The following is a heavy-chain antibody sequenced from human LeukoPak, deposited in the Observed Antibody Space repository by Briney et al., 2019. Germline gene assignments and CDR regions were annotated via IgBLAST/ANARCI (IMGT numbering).Heavy chain of an antibody. J-gene: IGHJ4*02. V-gene: IGHV3-30*02. Sequence: GGSLRLSCETSVFNFGTYAMHWVRQAPGKGLEWVAFIQDDGSNKYYADSVKGRFTISRDNSKNTLYLQMNSLRAEDTAVYYCAKAENFEDYFDYWGQGTLVTVSS. CDR2: IQDDGSNK. CDR1: VFNFGTYA. D-gene: IGHD3-9*01. CDR3: AKAENFEDYFDY.